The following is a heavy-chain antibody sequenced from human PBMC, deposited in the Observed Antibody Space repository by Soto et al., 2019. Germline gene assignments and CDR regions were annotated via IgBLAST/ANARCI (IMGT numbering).Heavy chain of an antibody. CDR2: IYYSGNT. CDR1: GGSISSSNYY. CDR3: ASFYYFDTSGYYYDT. J-gene: IGHJ3*02. V-gene: IGHV4-39*01. Sequence: NLSLTCTVSGGSISSSNYYWDWIRQPPGKGLERIGSIYYSGNTYYSPSLKSRVTLSVDTSKNQFSLKLTSVTAADTAIYYCASFYYFDTSGYYYDTWGQGTMVTVSS. D-gene: IGHD3-22*01.